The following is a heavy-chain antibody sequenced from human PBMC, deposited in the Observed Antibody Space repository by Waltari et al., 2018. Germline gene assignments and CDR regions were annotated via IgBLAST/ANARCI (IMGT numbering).Heavy chain of an antibody. CDR2: IYYSGGT. J-gene: IGHJ4*02. CDR1: GGSISSSSYY. V-gene: IGHV4-39*01. D-gene: IGHD1-26*01. CDR3: ARRVGGVGATIFDY. Sequence: QLQLQESGPGLVKPSETLSLTCTVSGGSISSSSYYWGWIRQPPGKGLEWIGSIYYSGGTYDNPSLKSRVTISVDTSKNQFSRKLSSVTAADTAVYYCARRVGGVGATIFDYWGQGTLVTVSS.